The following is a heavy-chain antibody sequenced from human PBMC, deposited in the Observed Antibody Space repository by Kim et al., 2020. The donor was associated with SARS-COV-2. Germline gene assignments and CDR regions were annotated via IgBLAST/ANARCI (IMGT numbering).Heavy chain of an antibody. CDR1: GFTFSSYA. J-gene: IGHJ1*01. Sequence: GGSLRLSCAASGFTFSSYAMSWVRQAPGKGLEWVSAISGSGGSTYYADSVKGRFTISRDNSKNTLYLQMNSLRAEDTAVYYCAKVGGGSSWYRAYFQHWGQGTLVTVSS. CDR2: ISGSGGST. CDR3: AKVGGGSSWYRAYFQH. V-gene: IGHV3-23*01. D-gene: IGHD6-13*01.